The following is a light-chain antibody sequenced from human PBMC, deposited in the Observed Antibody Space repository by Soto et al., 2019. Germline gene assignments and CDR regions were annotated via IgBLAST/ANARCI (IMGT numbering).Light chain of an antibody. CDR2: ENN. J-gene: IGLJ2*01. CDR3: GTWDTSLRAVV. V-gene: IGLV1-51*02. CDR1: SSNIGNTY. Sequence: QSVLTQPPSVSAAPGQTVTISCSGSSSNIGNTYVSWYQQLPGTAPRLLIYENNKRPSGIPDRFSGSKSGTSATLGITGLQTGDEADYYCGTWDTSLRAVVFGGGTKLTVL.